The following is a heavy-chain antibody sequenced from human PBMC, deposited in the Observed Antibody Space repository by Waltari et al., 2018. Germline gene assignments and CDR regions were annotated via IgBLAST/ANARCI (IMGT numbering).Heavy chain of an antibody. CDR3: ATGGDYDEYALHYFRGLDV. CDR2: CDPEDGEG. J-gene: IGHJ6*02. CDR1: GNSITESP. D-gene: IGHD4-17*01. Sequence: QVQLVQSEAEVMKPGASVKVSCKVSGNSITESPMHWVRQAPGKGLEWMGSCDPEDGEGTYAQGVLDRVTITEDRSTNTAYMELSRLRLEDTAVYYCATGGDYDEYALHYFRGLDVWGQGTTVIVAS. V-gene: IGHV1-24*01.